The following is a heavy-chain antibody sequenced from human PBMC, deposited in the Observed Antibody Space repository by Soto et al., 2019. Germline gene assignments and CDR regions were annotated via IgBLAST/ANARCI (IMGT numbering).Heavy chain of an antibody. J-gene: IGHJ4*02. CDR3: ARDNEGYYDSSGYSFDS. CDR2: ISSSSSYI. D-gene: IGHD3-22*01. CDR1: GFTFSSYS. Sequence: GGSLRLSCAASGFTFSSYSMNWVRQAPGKGLEWVSSISSSSSYIYYADSVKGRFTISRDNAKNSLYLQMNSLRAEDTAVYYCARDNEGYYDSSGYSFDSWGQGTLVTVS. V-gene: IGHV3-21*01.